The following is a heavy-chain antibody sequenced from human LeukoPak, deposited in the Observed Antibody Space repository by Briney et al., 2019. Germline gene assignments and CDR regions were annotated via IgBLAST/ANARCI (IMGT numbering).Heavy chain of an antibody. V-gene: IGHV4-38-2*02. Sequence: SETLSLTCTVSGYSISSGYYWGWIRQPPGKGLEWIGSIYHSGSTYYNPSLKSRVTISVDTSKNQFSLKLSSVTAADTAVYYCARMYSGSYKGYFDYWGQGTLVTVSS. CDR2: IYHSGST. J-gene: IGHJ4*02. CDR3: ARMYSGSYKGYFDY. CDR1: GYSISSGYY. D-gene: IGHD1-26*01.